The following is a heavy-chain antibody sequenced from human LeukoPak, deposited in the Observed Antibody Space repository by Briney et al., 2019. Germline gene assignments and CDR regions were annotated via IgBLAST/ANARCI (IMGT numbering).Heavy chain of an antibody. CDR3: ARAERFEYDSSGYYLFDY. V-gene: IGHV3-21*01. CDR1: GFTFSSYS. D-gene: IGHD3-22*01. CDR2: ISSSSSYI. Sequence: RPGGSLRLSCAASGFTFSSYSMNWVRQAPGKGLEWVSSISSSSSYIYYADSVKGRFTISRDNAKNSLYLQMNSLRAEDTAVYYCARAERFEYDSSGYYLFDYWGQGTLVTVSS. J-gene: IGHJ4*02.